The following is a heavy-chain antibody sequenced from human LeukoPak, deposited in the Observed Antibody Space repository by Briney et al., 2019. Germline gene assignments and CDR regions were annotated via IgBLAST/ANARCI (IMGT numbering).Heavy chain of an antibody. Sequence: PSETLSLTCAVSGYPISSGYYWGWIRQPPGKGLEWIGSIYHSGSTYYNPSLKSRVTISVDTSKNQFSLKLSSVTAADTAVYYCARVYCSGGSCNFDYWGQGTLVTVSS. CDR2: IYHSGST. CDR3: ARVYCSGGSCNFDY. CDR1: GYPISSGYY. D-gene: IGHD2-15*01. J-gene: IGHJ4*02. V-gene: IGHV4-38-2*01.